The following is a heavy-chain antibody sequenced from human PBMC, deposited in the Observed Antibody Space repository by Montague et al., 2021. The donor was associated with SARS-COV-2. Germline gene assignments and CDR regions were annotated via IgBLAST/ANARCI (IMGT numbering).Heavy chain of an antibody. CDR2: IEDSGRT. D-gene: IGHD2-21*01. CDR1: GGSINPYY. V-gene: IGHV4-59*01. CDR3: ARGVYGAYFDY. Sequence: SETLSLTCTVYGGSINPYYWSWVRQPPGKGLEWIAYIEDSGRTEYKPSLQSRVAVSIDTSKSHFSLRLSSLTAADTAVYFCARGVYGAYFDYWGQGMLVTVSS. J-gene: IGHJ4*02.